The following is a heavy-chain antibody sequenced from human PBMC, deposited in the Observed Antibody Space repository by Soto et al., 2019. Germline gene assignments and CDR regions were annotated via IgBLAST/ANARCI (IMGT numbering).Heavy chain of an antibody. D-gene: IGHD2-2*03. CDR3: ARVDSYWYFDR. CDR1: GFQFSSYS. V-gene: IGHV3-48*01. J-gene: IGHJ2*01. CDR2: ISSSSSTV. Sequence: EVQVEESGGGLVQPGGSLRLACAASGFQFSSYSMNWVRQAPGKGLEWVSYISSSSSTVYYADSVKGRFTMSRDNAKKSLYLQMNSLRAEDTAVYYCARVDSYWYFDRWGRGTLVTVSS.